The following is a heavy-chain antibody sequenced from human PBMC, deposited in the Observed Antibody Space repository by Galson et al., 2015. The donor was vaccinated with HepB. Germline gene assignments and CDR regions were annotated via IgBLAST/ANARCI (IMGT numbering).Heavy chain of an antibody. CDR2: ISYDGSDK. J-gene: IGHJ4*02. CDR1: RFTFSNRA. D-gene: IGHD5-18*01. Sequence: SLRLSCAASRFTFSNRAMHWVRQAPGKGLEWVALISYDGSDKYYVDSVEGRFTISRDNSKNTLYLQMNSLRPEDTAVYYCARDTAMVPASYCFDYWGQGTRVTVSS. V-gene: IGHV3-30-3*01. CDR3: ARDTAMVPASYCFDY.